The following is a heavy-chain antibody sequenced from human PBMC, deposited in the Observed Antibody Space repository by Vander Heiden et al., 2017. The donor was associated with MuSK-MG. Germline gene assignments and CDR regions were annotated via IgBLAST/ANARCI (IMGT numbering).Heavy chain of an antibody. CDR2: ISSSSSYI. V-gene: IGHV3-21*01. CDR3: ASPRAPDFDY. J-gene: IGHJ4*02. Sequence: EVQLVESGGGLVKPGGSLRLSCAASGFTFSSYIMNWVRQAPGKGLEWVSSISSSSSYIYYADSVKGRFTISRDNAKNSLYLQMNSLRAEDTAVYYCASPRAPDFDYWGQGTLVTVSS. CDR1: GFTFSSYI.